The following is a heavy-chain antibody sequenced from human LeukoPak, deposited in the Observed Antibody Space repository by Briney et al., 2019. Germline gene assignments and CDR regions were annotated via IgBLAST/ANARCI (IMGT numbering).Heavy chain of an antibody. Sequence: SETLSLTCTVSGGSVNDYYWNWIRQPAGKGLEWIGRINTSGSTSYNPSLKSRVTMSVDTFTNQFSLKLTSVTAADTAVYYCARDGTPRSYDHWGQGTLVTVSS. CDR3: ARDGTPRSYDH. CDR1: GGSVNDYY. CDR2: INTSGST. D-gene: IGHD1-26*01. V-gene: IGHV4-4*07. J-gene: IGHJ4*02.